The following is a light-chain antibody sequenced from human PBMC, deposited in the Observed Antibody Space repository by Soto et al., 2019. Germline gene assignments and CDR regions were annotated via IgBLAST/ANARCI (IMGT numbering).Light chain of an antibody. Sequence: QSALTQPASVSGSPGQSITISCIGTISDVGGYNYVSWYQQHPGKAPKLMIYEVSNRPSGVSNRFSGSKSGNTASLTISGLQAEDEADYYCNSYTKSSTLNWVFGGGTKLTVL. V-gene: IGLV2-14*01. J-gene: IGLJ3*02. CDR3: NSYTKSSTLNWV. CDR1: ISDVGGYNY. CDR2: EVS.